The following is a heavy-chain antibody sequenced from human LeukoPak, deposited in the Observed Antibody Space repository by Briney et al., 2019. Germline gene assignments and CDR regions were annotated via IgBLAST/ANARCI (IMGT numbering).Heavy chain of an antibody. J-gene: IGHJ6*03. CDR2: INPNSGGT. V-gene: IGHV1-2*02. D-gene: IGHD3-10*01. Sequence: ASVKVSCKASRYTFTGYYMHWVRQAPGQGLEWMGWINPNSGGTNYAQKFQGRVTMTRDTSTSTVYMELSSLRSDDTAVYYCARGPRITLVRGGEWYFYMDVWGKGTTVTVSS. CDR3: ARGPRITLVRGGEWYFYMDV. CDR1: RYTFTGYY.